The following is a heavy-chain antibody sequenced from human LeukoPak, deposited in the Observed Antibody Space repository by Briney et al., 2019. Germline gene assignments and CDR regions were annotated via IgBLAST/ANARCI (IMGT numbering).Heavy chain of an antibody. V-gene: IGHV1-69*01. J-gene: IGHJ6*03. D-gene: IGHD3-10*01. CDR3: ARGGEHGHMDV. CDR2: IIPIFGTA. CDR1: GGTFSIYA. Sequence: SVKVSCKGSGGTFSIYAISWVRQAPGQGLEWMGWIIPIFGTANYAQKFQGRVTITEDDSTSTAYMELSSLRSEDTAVYYCARGGEHGHMDVWGKGPTVTVSS.